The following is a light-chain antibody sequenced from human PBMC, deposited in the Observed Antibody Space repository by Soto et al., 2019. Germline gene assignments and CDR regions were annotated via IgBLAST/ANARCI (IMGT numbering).Light chain of an antibody. J-gene: IGKJ5*01. CDR3: QQYNSYSIT. CDR1: QSISSW. V-gene: IGKV1-5*03. CDR2: KAS. Sequence: DIQMTQSPSTLSASVGDRVTITCRASQSISSWLAWYQQKPGKAPNLLIYKASNLKSGVPSRFSGSGSGTEFTLTISSLQPDDFANYYCQQYNSYSITFGQGTRLDIK.